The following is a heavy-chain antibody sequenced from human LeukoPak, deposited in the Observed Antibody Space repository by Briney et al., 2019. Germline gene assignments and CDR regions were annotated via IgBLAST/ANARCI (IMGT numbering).Heavy chain of an antibody. D-gene: IGHD2-8*01. CDR3: ARGMAYYYYYMDV. CDR2: ISYDGSNK. V-gene: IGHV3-30*03. CDR1: GFTFSSYG. J-gene: IGHJ6*03. Sequence: GGSLRLSCAASGFTFSSYGMHWVRQAPGKGLEWVAVISYDGSNKCYADSVKGRFTISRDNSKNTLYLQMNSLRAEDTAVYYCARGMAYYYYYMDVWGKGTTVTVSS.